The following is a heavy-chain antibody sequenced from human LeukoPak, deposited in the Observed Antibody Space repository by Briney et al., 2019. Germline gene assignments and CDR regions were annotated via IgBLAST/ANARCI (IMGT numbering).Heavy chain of an antibody. CDR1: GFSFSDYY. CDR3: ARQAYGGPPNDDFNM. V-gene: IGHV3-11*01. CDR2: ISSGGSTT. D-gene: IGHD4-23*01. Sequence: GGSLRLSCAASGFSFSDYYMSWIRQAPGMGLEWVSHISSGGSTTLYADSVKGRFSISRDNAKNSLYLQMNSLRAEDTAVYYCARQAYGGPPNDDFNMWGQGTMVTVSS. J-gene: IGHJ3*02.